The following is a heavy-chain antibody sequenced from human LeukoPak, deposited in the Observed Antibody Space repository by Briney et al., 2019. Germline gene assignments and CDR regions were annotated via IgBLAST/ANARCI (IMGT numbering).Heavy chain of an antibody. CDR3: ARDPRGPTGYDSSGRDTFDY. CDR2: IFYDGSMQ. CDR1: GFTFRNYA. V-gene: IGHV3-30*03. J-gene: IGHJ4*02. Sequence: GGSLRLSCAASGFTFRNYAMHWVRQAPGKGLEWVAVIFYDGSMQYYADAVKGRFNMSRDKYRSTMDLEMNSLRPEDTSLYYCARDPRGPTGYDSSGRDTFDYWGQGTLVTVSS. D-gene: IGHD3-22*01.